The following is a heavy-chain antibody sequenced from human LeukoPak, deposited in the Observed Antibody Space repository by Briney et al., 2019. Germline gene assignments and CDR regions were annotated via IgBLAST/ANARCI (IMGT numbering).Heavy chain of an antibody. CDR2: INTNTGNP. CDR1: GYTFTSHA. CDR3: ALIPRGGTNYGMDV. J-gene: IGHJ6*02. D-gene: IGHD3-16*01. Sequence: GASVKVSCKASGYTFTSHAMNWVRQAPGQGLEWMGWINTNTGNPTYAQGFTGRFVFSLDTSVSTAYLQISSLKAEDTAVYYCALIPRGGTNYGMDVWGQGTTVTVSS. V-gene: IGHV7-4-1*02.